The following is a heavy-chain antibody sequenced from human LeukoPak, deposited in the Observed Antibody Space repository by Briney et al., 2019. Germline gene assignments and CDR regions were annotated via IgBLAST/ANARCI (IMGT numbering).Heavy chain of an antibody. J-gene: IGHJ4*02. CDR1: GGSFSGYY. Sequence: SETLSLTCAVYGGSFSGYYWSWIRQPPGKGLEWIGEINYSGSTNYNPSLKSRDTISVDTSKNQFSLKLSSVTAADTAVYYCARGVCSGGSCYSEWNYWGQGTLVTVSS. V-gene: IGHV4-34*01. D-gene: IGHD2-15*01. CDR3: ARGVCSGGSCYSEWNY. CDR2: INYSGST.